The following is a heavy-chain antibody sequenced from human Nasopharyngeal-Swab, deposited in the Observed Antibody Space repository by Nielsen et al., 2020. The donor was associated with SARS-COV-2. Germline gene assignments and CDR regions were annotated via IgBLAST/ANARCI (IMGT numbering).Heavy chain of an antibody. CDR1: RYSFINYW. Sequence: GGSLRLSCKVSRYSFINYWIGWVRQMPGKGLEWMGIIYPGDSNTRYSPSFQGQVTISADKSISTAYLQWSSLKASDTAMYYCTRSMPSRYYYYGMDVWGQGTTVTVSS. V-gene: IGHV5-51*01. CDR2: IYPGDSNT. CDR3: TRSMPSRYYYYGMDV. J-gene: IGHJ6*02. D-gene: IGHD2-2*01.